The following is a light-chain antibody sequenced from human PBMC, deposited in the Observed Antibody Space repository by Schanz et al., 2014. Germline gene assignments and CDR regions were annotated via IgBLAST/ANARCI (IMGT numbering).Light chain of an antibody. CDR2: DVS. CDR3: FSYRGSVTWV. CDR1: SFDVGNYYL. Sequence: QSVLTQPASVSGSPGQSITISCTGTSFDVGNYYLVSWYQQHPGKAPKVMIFDVSNRPSGVSNRFSGSKSGNTASLTISGLQTEDEADYYCFSYRGSVTWVFGGGTKLTVL. J-gene: IGLJ3*02. V-gene: IGLV2-14*02.